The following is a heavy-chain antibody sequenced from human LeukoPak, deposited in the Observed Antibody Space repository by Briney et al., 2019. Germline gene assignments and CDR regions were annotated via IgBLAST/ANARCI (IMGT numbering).Heavy chain of an antibody. D-gene: IGHD3-9*01. V-gene: IGHV3-53*01. CDR3: ARAIYYDILTGYSYYFDY. CDR1: GFTVSSNY. CDR2: TYSGGST. Sequence: GGSLRLSCAASGFTVSSNYMSWVRQAPGKGLEWVSGTYSGGSTDYTDSVKGRFFVSRDNSKNTLYLQMTSLRAEDTAIYYCARAIYYDILTGYSYYFDYWGQGTLVTVSS. J-gene: IGHJ4*02.